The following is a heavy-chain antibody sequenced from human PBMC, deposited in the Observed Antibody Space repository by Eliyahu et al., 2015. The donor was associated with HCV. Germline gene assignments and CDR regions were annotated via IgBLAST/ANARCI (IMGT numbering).Heavy chain of an antibody. V-gene: IGHV1-69*18. CDR1: GGTFRTLS. D-gene: IGHD5/OR15-5a*01. Sequence: QVQLEQSGAEVKKPGSSVKVSCKASGGTFRTLSINWVRQAPGQGLEWMGTILPVFGSSNYAQKFQGRVSITADESTATAYLELNSLTSDDTAIFYCATVRASVTHRAEYFQHWGQDTLVTVS. J-gene: IGHJ1*01. CDR3: ATVRASVTHRAEYFQH. CDR2: ILPVFGSS.